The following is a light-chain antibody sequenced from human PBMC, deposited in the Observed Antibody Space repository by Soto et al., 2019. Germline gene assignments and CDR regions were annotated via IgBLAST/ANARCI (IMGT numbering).Light chain of an antibody. CDR1: QSVSSY. CDR3: QQRSNWPPTIT. V-gene: IGKV3-11*01. CDR2: DAS. J-gene: IGKJ5*01. Sequence: TVWTRSPDTMSLAPGGRRTLSDKASQSVSSYLAWYQQKPGQAPRLLIYDASNRATGIPARFSGSGSGTDFTPTISSLEPEDFAGYYCQQRSNWPPTITLGQGTRLEIK.